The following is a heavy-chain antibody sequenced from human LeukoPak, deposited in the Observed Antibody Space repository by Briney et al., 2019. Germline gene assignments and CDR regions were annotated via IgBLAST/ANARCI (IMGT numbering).Heavy chain of an antibody. CDR2: ISWNSGSI. CDR3: AKDRPSGIVGATRDAFDI. Sequence: PGGSLRLSCAASGFTFDDYAMHWVRQAPGKGLEWVSGISWNSGSIGYADSVKGRFTISRDNAKNSLYLQMNSLRAEDTAVYYCAKDRPSGIVGATRDAFDIWGQGTMVTVSS. J-gene: IGHJ3*02. D-gene: IGHD1-26*01. CDR1: GFTFDDYA. V-gene: IGHV3-9*01.